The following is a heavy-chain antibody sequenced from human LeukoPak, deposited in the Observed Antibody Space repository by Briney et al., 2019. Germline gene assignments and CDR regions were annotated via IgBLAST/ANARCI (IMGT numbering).Heavy chain of an antibody. Sequence: ASVKVSCKASGYTFTSYGISWVRQATGQGLEWMGWMNPNSGNTGYAQKFQGRVTMTRNTSISTAYMELSSLRSEDTAVYYCARWVSGWFGELLGSGYWGQGTLVTVSS. CDR2: MNPNSGNT. CDR3: ARWVSGWFGELLGSGY. V-gene: IGHV1-8*02. D-gene: IGHD3-10*01. CDR1: GYTFTSYG. J-gene: IGHJ4*02.